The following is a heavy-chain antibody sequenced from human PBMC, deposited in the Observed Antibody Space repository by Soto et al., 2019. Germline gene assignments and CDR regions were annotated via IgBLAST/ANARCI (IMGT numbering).Heavy chain of an antibody. CDR2: ISSSSSYI. V-gene: IGHV3-21*01. D-gene: IGHD2-2*01. J-gene: IGHJ6*03. Sequence: GGSLRLSCAASGFTFSSYSMNWVRQAPGKGLEWVSSISSSSSYIYYADSVKGRFTISRDNAKNSLYLQMNSLRAEDTAVYYCARAGYCSSTSCPVGEYYYYYYMDVWGKGTTVTVSS. CDR3: ARAGYCSSTSCPVGEYYYYYYMDV. CDR1: GFTFSSYS.